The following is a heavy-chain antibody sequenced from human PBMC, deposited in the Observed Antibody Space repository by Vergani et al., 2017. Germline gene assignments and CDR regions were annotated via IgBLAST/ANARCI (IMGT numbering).Heavy chain of an antibody. V-gene: IGHV3-23*01. CDR3: AKAGSGSGWY. J-gene: IGHJ4*02. CDR2: VTVSGGST. D-gene: IGHD6-19*01. CDR1: GFTFSSYG. Sequence: EVQLLESGGGLVQPGGSLRLSCAVSGFTFSSYGMSWVRQAPGKGLEWVSSVTVSGGSTYYADSVKGRFTISRDNSKNTLYLQLNSLRAEDTAVYYCAKAGSGSGWYWGQGTLVTVSS.